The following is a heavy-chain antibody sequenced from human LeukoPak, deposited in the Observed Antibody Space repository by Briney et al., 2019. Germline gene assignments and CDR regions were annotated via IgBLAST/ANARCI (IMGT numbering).Heavy chain of an antibody. CDR3: ARERFHYYDSSGYLPVYYFDY. Sequence: PSEALSLTCTGSGGSISSYYWSWIRQPAGEGLEWIGRIYTSGSTNYNPSLKSRVTMSVDTSKNQFSLKLSSVTATDTAVYYCARERFHYYDSSGYLPVYYFDYWGQGTLVTVSS. D-gene: IGHD3-22*01. V-gene: IGHV4-4*07. CDR1: GGSISSYY. J-gene: IGHJ4*02. CDR2: IYTSGST.